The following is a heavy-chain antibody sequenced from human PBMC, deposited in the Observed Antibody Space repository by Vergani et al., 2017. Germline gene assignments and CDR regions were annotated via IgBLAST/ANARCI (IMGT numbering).Heavy chain of an antibody. CDR3: AREDQRPPVYYVGVVTSLYYYYGMDV. CDR2: ISYDGSNK. J-gene: IGHJ6*02. Sequence: QVQLVESGGGVVQPGRSLRLSCAASGFTFSSYGMHWVRQAPGKGLEWVAVISYDGSNKYYADSVKGRFTISRDNSKNTLYLQMNSLRAEDTAVYYCAREDQRPPVYYVGVVTSLYYYYGMDVWGQGTTVTVSS. V-gene: IGHV3-30*03. D-gene: IGHD3-3*01. CDR1: GFTFSSYG.